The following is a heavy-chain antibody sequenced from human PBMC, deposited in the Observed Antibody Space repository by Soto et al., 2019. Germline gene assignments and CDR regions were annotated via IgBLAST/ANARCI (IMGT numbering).Heavy chain of an antibody. CDR2: ISYDGSNK. V-gene: IGHV3-30*18. Sequence: PAGSQRPFCPPPGFTFSTYRTLSVPPAPSKGLVGVAVISYDGSNKYYTDSMTVRFTISRDNSKNTLHLQMNSLRAPDTAVYYCAKDLGAGFCGSGSYYLYYYYGMDVWGRGATVTVSS. D-gene: IGHD3-10*01. J-gene: IGHJ6*02. CDR1: GFTFSTYR. CDR3: AKDLGAGFCGSGSYYLYYYYGMDV.